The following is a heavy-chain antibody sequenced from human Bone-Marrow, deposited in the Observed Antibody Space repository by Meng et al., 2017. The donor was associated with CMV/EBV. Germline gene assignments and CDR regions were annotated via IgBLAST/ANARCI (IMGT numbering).Heavy chain of an antibody. CDR3: AREITSFGVVIMRYDAFDI. CDR1: GFTFSDHY. D-gene: IGHD3-3*01. Sequence: GESLKIYCAASGFTFSDHYMDWVRQAPGKGLEWVSSISSSSSYIYYADSVKGRFTISRDNAKNSLYLQMNSLRAEDTAVYYCAREITSFGVVIMRYDAFDIWGQGTMVTVSS. V-gene: IGHV3-21*01. J-gene: IGHJ3*02. CDR2: ISSSSSYI.